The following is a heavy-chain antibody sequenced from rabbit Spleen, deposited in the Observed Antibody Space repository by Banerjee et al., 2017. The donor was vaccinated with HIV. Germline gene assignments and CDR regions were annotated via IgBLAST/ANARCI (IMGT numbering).Heavy chain of an antibody. CDR3: AREKSGNHGHDL. D-gene: IGHD3-1*01. CDR2: IDPIFGST. Sequence: QSLEESGGDLVKPGASLTLTCTVSGFSFSSSDWIYWVRQAPGKGLEWIGYIDPIFGSTYYASWAKGRFTISKTSSTTVTLQMTSLTAADTATYFCAREKSGNHGHDLWGPGTLVTVS. CDR1: GFSFSSSDW. V-gene: IGHV1S40*01. J-gene: IGHJ4*01.